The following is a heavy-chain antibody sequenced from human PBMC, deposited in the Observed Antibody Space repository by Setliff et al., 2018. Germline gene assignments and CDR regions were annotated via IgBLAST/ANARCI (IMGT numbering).Heavy chain of an antibody. CDR2: ISAYNGNT. CDR1: GYTFTSYG. Sequence: ASVKVSCKASGYTFTSYGISWVRQAPGQGLEWMGWISAYNGNTNYAQEFQGRVTMTTDTTTSTAYMELRSLRSDDTAVYYCARERAYDGINYYGMDVWGQGTTVTVSS. V-gene: IGHV1-18*01. J-gene: IGHJ6*01. CDR3: ARERAYDGINYYGMDV. D-gene: IGHD3-22*01.